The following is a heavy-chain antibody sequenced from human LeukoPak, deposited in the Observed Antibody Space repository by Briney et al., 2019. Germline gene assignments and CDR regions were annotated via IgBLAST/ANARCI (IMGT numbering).Heavy chain of an antibody. Sequence: SETLSLTCTVSGGSVSSGSYYWSWIRQPPGKGLEWIGYIHYSGSTNYNPSLKSRVTIPVDTSKNQFSLKLSSVTAADTAVYYCARSIMITSQFDYWGQGTLVTVSS. V-gene: IGHV4-61*01. CDR2: IHYSGST. D-gene: IGHD3-16*01. CDR3: ARSIMITSQFDY. CDR1: GGSVSSGSYY. J-gene: IGHJ4*02.